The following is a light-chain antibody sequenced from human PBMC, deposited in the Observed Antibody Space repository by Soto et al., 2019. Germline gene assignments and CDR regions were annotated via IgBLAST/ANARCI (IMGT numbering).Light chain of an antibody. J-gene: IGLJ3*02. CDR2: EVT. CDR3: TLSAAGKTFFVV. CDR1: SSDVGGYNY. V-gene: IGLV2-8*01. Sequence: QSALTQPPSASGSPGQSVTISCTGTSSDVGGYNYVSWYQQYPGRAPKLMIYEVTTRPSGVHDRFSGSKSGNTASLTVSGLQAEDEAYYYCTLSAAGKTFFVVFGGGTKRTVI.